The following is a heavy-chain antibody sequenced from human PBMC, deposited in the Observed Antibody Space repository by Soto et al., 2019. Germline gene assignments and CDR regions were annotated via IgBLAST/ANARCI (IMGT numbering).Heavy chain of an antibody. Sequence: EVQLLESGGGLVQPGGSLRLSCAASGFTFSNYAVTWVRQAPGKGLEWVSTISGSGGSTYYADSVKGRFTISRDNSKNTLYLLRNSLRAEDTAVYYCAKDEGSSWYEIDYWGQGTLVTVSS. CDR2: ISGSGGST. V-gene: IGHV3-23*01. J-gene: IGHJ4*02. D-gene: IGHD6-13*01. CDR3: AKDEGSSWYEIDY. CDR1: GFTFSNYA.